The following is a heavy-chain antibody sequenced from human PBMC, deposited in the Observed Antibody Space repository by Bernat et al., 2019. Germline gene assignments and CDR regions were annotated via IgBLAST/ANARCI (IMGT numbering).Heavy chain of an antibody. V-gene: IGHV3-30*03. J-gene: IGHJ4*02. CDR3: ARDLGGSDYYDSSGYDY. Sequence: VQLVESGGGLVQPGGSLRLSCAASGFTFSSYGMHWVRQAPGKGLEWVAVISYDGSNKYYADSVKGRFTISRDNSKNTLYLQMNSLRAEDTAVYYCARDLGGSDYYDSSGYDYWGQGTLVTVSS. CDR1: GFTFSSYG. CDR2: ISYDGSNK. D-gene: IGHD3-22*01.